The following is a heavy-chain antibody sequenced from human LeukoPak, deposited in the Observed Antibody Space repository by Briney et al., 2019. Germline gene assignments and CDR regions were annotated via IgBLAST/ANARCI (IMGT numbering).Heavy chain of an antibody. J-gene: IGHJ4*02. CDR1: GYTFTGYY. CDR3: ARDKSQQWLTSLILDY. Sequence: ASVKVSCKASGYTFTGYYMHWVRQAPGQGLECMGWVNPNSGGTNYAQKFQGRVTMTRDTSISTAYMELGRLRADDTAVYYCARDKSQQWLTSLILDYWGQGTLVNVSS. CDR2: VNPNSGGT. D-gene: IGHD6-19*01. V-gene: IGHV1-2*02.